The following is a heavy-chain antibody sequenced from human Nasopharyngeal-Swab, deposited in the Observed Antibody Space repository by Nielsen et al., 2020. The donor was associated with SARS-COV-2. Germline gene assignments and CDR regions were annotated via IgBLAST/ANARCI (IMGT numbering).Heavy chain of an antibody. CDR2: VNGNGADT. V-gene: IGHV3-23*01. CDR1: GFTFTSCA. Sequence: GESLKISCAASGFTFTSCAMNWVRQAPGKGLEWLSAVNGNGADTYYADSVKGRFTISKDNSKNTLYLHMNSLRAEDTAVYYCAKDLTGYYAPIDQWGQGVLVTVSS. CDR3: AKDLTGYYAPIDQ. J-gene: IGHJ4*02. D-gene: IGHD3-9*01.